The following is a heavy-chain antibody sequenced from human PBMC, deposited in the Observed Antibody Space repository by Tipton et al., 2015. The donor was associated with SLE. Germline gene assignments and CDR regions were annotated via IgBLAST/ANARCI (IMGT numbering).Heavy chain of an antibody. V-gene: IGHV4-38-2*01. J-gene: IGHJ3*02. CDR2: IYYSGST. Sequence: TLSLTCAVSGYSISSGYYWGWIRQHPGKGLEWIGYIYYSGSTYYNPSLKSRVTISVDTSKNQFSLKLSSVTAADTAVYYCARRRIPVIAVAGPNDAFDIWGQGTMVTVSS. CDR3: ARRRIPVIAVAGPNDAFDI. CDR1: GYSISSGYY. D-gene: IGHD6-19*01.